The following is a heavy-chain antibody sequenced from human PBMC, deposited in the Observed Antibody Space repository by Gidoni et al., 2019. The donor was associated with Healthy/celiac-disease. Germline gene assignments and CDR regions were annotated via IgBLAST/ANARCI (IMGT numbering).Heavy chain of an antibody. V-gene: IGHV3-23*01. CDR3: AKDSDGDAFDI. Sequence: EVQLLESGGGLVQPGGSLRLSCAASGFTLSSYAMSWVRQAAGEGLEWVSGISGSGGSTYYADSVKGRFTISRDNSKNTLYLQMNSLRAEDTAVYYGAKDSDGDAFDIWGQGTMVTVSS. CDR2: ISGSGGST. CDR1: GFTLSSYA. J-gene: IGHJ3*02. D-gene: IGHD3-10*01.